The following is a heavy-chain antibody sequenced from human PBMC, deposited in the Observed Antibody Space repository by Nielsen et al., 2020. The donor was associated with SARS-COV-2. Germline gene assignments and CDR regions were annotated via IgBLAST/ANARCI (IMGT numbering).Heavy chain of an antibody. CDR1: GGSISSYC. Sequence: SETLSLTCTVSGGSISSYCWSWIRQPPGKGLEWIGYIYYSGSTNYNPSLKSRVTISVDTSKNQFSLKLSSVTAADTAVYYCASRIAATPFDYWGQGTLVTVSS. J-gene: IGHJ4*02. CDR3: ASRIAATPFDY. D-gene: IGHD6-13*01. V-gene: IGHV4-59*08. CDR2: IYYSGST.